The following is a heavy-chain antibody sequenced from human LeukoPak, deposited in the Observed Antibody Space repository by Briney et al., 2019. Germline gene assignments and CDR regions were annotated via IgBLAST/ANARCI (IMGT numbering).Heavy chain of an antibody. V-gene: IGHV3-23*01. CDR2: ISGSGDST. CDR3: AKDGYYDILTVSYRRPYFDY. CDR1: GVTFSRYA. J-gene: IGHJ4*02. D-gene: IGHD3-9*01. Sequence: GGSLTLSCPAYGVTFSRYARICVGQARGKGLEWVSAISGSGDSTYYADSVKGRFTISRDNSKNTLYLQMNSLRAEDTAVYYCAKDGYYDILTVSYRRPYFDYWGQGTLVTVSS.